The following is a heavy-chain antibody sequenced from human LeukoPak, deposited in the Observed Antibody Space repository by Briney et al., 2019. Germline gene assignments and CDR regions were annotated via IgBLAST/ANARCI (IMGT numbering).Heavy chain of an antibody. Sequence: GGSLRLSCAASGLTFSNAWMSWVRQAPGKGLEWVGRIKRKSDGGTTDYAAPVKGGFTISRDDSKNTLYLQMNSLKSEDTAVYYCTTELDVRPNHYWGQGTLVTVSS. CDR2: IKRKSDGGTT. J-gene: IGHJ4*02. CDR3: TTELDVRPNHY. CDR1: GLTFSNAW. D-gene: IGHD1-14*01. V-gene: IGHV3-15*01.